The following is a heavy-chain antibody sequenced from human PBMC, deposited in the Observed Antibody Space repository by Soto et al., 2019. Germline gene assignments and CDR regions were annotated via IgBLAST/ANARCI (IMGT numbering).Heavy chain of an antibody. CDR3: ARDGVTVRGVRGSGRGPSYYYGMDV. D-gene: IGHD3-10*01. V-gene: IGHV4-34*01. CDR2: INNRGST. CDR1: GGSFSGYY. Sequence: QVQLQQWGAGLLKPSETLSLTCAVYGGSFSGYYWSWIRQPPGQGLEWVGEINNRGSTNYTPSLRCRVTIAVATSKNQYSLRLSSVTVADTAVYYCARDGVTVRGVRGSGRGPSYYYGMDVGGQGSTVTV. J-gene: IGHJ6*02.